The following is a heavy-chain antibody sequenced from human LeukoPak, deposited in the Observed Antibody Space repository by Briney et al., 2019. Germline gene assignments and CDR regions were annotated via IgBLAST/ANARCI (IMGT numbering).Heavy chain of an antibody. CDR2: IQASRIT. V-gene: IGHV4-4*09. D-gene: IGHD2-15*01. CDR3: ARRVPSYAVRPNIYIYMDV. J-gene: IGHJ6*03. Sequence: PSETLSLTCTISGDSISGASWHWIRQSPEKGLEWIGLIQASRITKYNPSLESRVTISMDTSKTHLSLKLTSVTAADTAVHYCARRVPSYAVRPNIYIYMDVWGKGTTVSVSS. CDR1: GDSISGAS.